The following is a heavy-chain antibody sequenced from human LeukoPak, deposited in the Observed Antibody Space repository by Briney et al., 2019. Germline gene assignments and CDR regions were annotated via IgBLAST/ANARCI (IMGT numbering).Heavy chain of an antibody. J-gene: IGHJ3*01. V-gene: IGHV1-18*04. D-gene: IGHD6-6*01. Sequence: ASVKVSCKASGYTFTGYYMHWVRQAPGQGLEWVGWISAYNGNTNSAQNLQGRVIMTTDTSTSTAYMELRSLTSHDTAVYYCARDSRYSHSSGAFDVWGHGTVVTVSS. CDR1: GYTFTGYY. CDR2: ISAYNGNT. CDR3: ARDSRYSHSSGAFDV.